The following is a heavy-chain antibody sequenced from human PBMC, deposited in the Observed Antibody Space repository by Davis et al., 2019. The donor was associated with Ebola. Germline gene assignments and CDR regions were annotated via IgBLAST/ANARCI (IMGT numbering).Heavy chain of an antibody. V-gene: IGHV1-3*01. CDR2: INAGNGNT. J-gene: IGHJ6*04. Sequence: ASVKVSCKAPGYTFTNYAMHWVRQAPGQRLEWMGWINAGNGNTKYSQKFQGRVTITRDTSASTAYMELSSLRSEDTAVYYCARETGDGGGMDVWGKGTTVTVSS. CDR1: GYTFTNYA. D-gene: IGHD7-27*01. CDR3: ARETGDGGGMDV.